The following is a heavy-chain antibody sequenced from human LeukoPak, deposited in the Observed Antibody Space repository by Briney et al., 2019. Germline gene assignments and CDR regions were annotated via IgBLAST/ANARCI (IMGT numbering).Heavy chain of an antibody. Sequence: SETLSLTCTVSGGSIRSSYYYWGWIRQPPGKGLEWIGSIYDSGSTYYNPSLKSRVTISVDTSKNQFSLKLNSVTAADTAVYYCARGVNLRFFGAYNWFDPWGQGTLVTVSS. CDR3: ARGVNLRFFGAYNWFDP. J-gene: IGHJ5*02. D-gene: IGHD3-3*01. CDR1: GGSIRSSYYY. V-gene: IGHV4-39*01. CDR2: IYDSGST.